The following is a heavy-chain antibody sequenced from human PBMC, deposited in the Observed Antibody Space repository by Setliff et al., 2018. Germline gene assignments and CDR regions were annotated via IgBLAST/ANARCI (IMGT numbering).Heavy chain of an antibody. CDR2: MNPNSGNT. CDR3: ARGYCSGGSCYSGLPSAFDI. J-gene: IGHJ3*02. V-gene: IGHV1-8*03. CDR1: GYTFTSYD. Sequence: ASVKVSCKASGYTFTSYDINWVRQATGQGLEWMGWMNPNSGNTGYAQKFQGRVTITRNTSISTAYMELSSLRSEDTAVYYCARGYCSGGSCYSGLPSAFDIWGQGTMVTV. D-gene: IGHD2-15*01.